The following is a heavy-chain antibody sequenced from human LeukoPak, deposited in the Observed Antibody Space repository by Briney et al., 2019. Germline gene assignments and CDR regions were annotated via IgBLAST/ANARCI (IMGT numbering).Heavy chain of an antibody. CDR2: IYYSGST. CDR1: GGSISSGDYY. D-gene: IGHD4/OR15-4a*01. J-gene: IGHJ4*02. Sequence: PSETLSLTCTVSGGSISSGDYYWSWLRQPPGKGLEWIGYIYYSGSTYYNPSLKSRVTMSVDTSKNQFSLKLSSVTAADTAVYYCARELTYADYWGQGTLVTVSS. CDR3: ARELTYADY. V-gene: IGHV4-30-4*01.